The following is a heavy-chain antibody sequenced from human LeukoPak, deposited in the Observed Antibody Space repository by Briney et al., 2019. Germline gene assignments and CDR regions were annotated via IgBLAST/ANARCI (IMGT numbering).Heavy chain of an antibody. Sequence: GASVKVSCKASGYTFTSYGISWVRQAPGQGLEWMGWISAYNGNTNYAQKLQGRVTMTTDTSTSTAYMELRSLRSDDTAVYYCARVIDYYDSSGYYLGDYWGQGTLVTVSS. CDR1: GYTFTSYG. CDR3: ARVIDYYDSSGYYLGDY. D-gene: IGHD3-22*01. V-gene: IGHV1-18*01. J-gene: IGHJ4*02. CDR2: ISAYNGNT.